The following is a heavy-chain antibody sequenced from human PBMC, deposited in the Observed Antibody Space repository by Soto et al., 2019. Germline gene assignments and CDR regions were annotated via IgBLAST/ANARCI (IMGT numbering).Heavy chain of an antibody. V-gene: IGHV3-9*01. CDR3: AKDKVESSSWHYYYYYVDV. CDR2: ISWNSGSI. D-gene: IGHD6-13*01. J-gene: IGHJ6*03. Sequence: GGSLRLSCAASGFTFADYAMHWVRQAPGKGLEWVSGISWNSGSIGYADSVKGRFTISRDNARNSLYLQMNSLRAEDTALYYCAKDKVESSSWHYYYYYVDVRGKGTTVTVSS. CDR1: GFTFADYA.